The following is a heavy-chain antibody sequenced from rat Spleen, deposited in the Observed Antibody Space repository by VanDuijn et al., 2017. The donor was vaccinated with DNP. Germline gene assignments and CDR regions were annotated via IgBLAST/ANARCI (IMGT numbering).Heavy chain of an antibody. D-gene: IGHD1-5*01. CDR1: GFTFSNYD. J-gene: IGHJ3*01. CDR2: ISYEGSST. V-gene: IGHV5-22*01. CDR3: ARHGGTTPDWFAY. Sequence: EVQLVESGGGLVQPGRSLKLSCAASGFTFSNYDMAWVRQAPTKGLEWVASISYEGSSTYYGDSVKGRFTIARDNAKNTLYLQMNSLRSEDTATYYCARHGGTTPDWFAYWGQGTLVTVSS.